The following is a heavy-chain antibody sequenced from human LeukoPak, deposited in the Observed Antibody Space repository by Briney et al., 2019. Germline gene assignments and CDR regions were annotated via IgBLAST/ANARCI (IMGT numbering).Heavy chain of an antibody. Sequence: GASVKVSCKASGYTFTSYGISWVRQAPGQGLEWMGWINPNSGGTNYAQKFQGRVTMTRDTSITTTYMELSRLRSDDTAVYYCARGAPYDFSDYWGQGTLVTVSS. J-gene: IGHJ4*02. D-gene: IGHD3-3*01. CDR3: ARGAPYDFSDY. CDR2: INPNSGGT. CDR1: GYTFTSYG. V-gene: IGHV1-2*02.